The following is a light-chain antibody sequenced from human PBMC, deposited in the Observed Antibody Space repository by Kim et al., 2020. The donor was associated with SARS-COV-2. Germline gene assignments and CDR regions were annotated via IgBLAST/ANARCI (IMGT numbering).Light chain of an antibody. Sequence: EIVLTQSPGTLSLSPGERATLSCRASQSVSSNYLAWYQQKPGQAPRLLIYGASSRAIGIPDRFSGSGSGTDFTLTISRLEPEDFAVYYCQQYGSSPYTFGQGTKLEI. V-gene: IGKV3-20*01. CDR3: QQYGSSPYT. CDR1: QSVSSNY. CDR2: GAS. J-gene: IGKJ2*01.